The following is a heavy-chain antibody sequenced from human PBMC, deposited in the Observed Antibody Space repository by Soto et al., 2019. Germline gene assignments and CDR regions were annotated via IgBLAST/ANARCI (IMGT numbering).Heavy chain of an antibody. CDR3: ARWGGYGYAMDV. J-gene: IGHJ6*02. CDR2: IYISGDT. Sequence: EVQLVESGGGLVQPGASLRLSCAASGFTVSSNYISWVRQTPGKGLEWVSLIYISGDTYHADSVKGRFTISRHDTENTVSLQINGLRAEDTAVYYCARWGGYGYAMDVWGQGTTVTVSS. CDR1: GFTVSSNY. V-gene: IGHV3-53*04. D-gene: IGHD5-12*01.